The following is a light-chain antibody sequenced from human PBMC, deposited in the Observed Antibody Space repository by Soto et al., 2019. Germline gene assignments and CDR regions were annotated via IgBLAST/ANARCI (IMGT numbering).Light chain of an antibody. CDR1: TSNIGAPYD. CDR3: QSYDISLHNYV. Sequence: SVLKQPPSVSGAPGQRVSLSCTGSTSNIGAPYDVHWYQHLPGTAPKLLIYGDNNRPSGVPDRFSGSKSGTSASLAITRLQAEDEADYYCQSYDISLHNYVFGTGTKVNVL. V-gene: IGLV1-40*01. CDR2: GDN. J-gene: IGLJ1*01.